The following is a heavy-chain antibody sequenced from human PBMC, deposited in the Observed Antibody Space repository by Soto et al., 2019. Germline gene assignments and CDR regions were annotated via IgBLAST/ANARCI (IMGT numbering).Heavy chain of an antibody. CDR3: ASGAAFYYDTSRY. J-gene: IGHJ4*02. Sequence: QVELVESGGGVVQSGGSLRLSCAAPGFSFSIHALHWIRQAPGEGLEWVAVMSPNGKNQYYADSVKGRFTISRDTSKSTLSLQMTSLRPEDTAAYYCASGAAFYYDTSRYWGQGTLVTVSS. CDR1: GFSFSIHA. V-gene: IGHV3-30*04. D-gene: IGHD3-22*01. CDR2: MSPNGKNQ.